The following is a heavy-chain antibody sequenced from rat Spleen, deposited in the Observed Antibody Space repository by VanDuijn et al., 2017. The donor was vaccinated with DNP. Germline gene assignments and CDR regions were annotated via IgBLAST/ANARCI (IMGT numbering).Heavy chain of an antibody. V-gene: IGHV5-25*01. CDR2: ISTSGGST. D-gene: IGHD1-4*01. Sequence: EVQLVESGGVLVQPGRSLKLSCAASGFTFSNYDMAWVRQAPTKGLEWVASISTSGGSTYYRDSVKGRFTVSRDNTKSILFLQMDSLRPEDTATYYCVRGKSYALDAWGQGTSVTVSS. J-gene: IGHJ4*01. CDR3: VRGKSYALDA. CDR1: GFTFSNYD.